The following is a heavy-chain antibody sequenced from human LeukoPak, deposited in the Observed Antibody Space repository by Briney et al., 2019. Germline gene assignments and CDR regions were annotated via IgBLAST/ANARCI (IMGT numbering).Heavy chain of an antibody. Sequence: PSETPSLTCTVSGGSISSYYWSWIRQPPGKGLEWIGYIYYSGSTNYNPSLKSRVTISVDTSKNQFSLKLSSVTAADTAVYYCARGERYCSGGSCPSGMDVWGQGTTVTVSS. J-gene: IGHJ6*02. V-gene: IGHV4-59*01. D-gene: IGHD2-15*01. CDR1: GGSISSYY. CDR2: IYYSGST. CDR3: ARGERYCSGGSCPSGMDV.